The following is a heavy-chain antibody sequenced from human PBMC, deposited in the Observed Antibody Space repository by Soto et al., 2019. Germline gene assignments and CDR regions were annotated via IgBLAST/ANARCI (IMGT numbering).Heavy chain of an antibody. CDR2: IYHSGST. V-gene: IGHV4-30-2*01. J-gene: IGHJ6*04. CDR1: GGSISSGGYS. CDR3: ARVPDV. Sequence: QLQLQESGSGLVKPSQTLSLTCAVSGGSISSGGYSWGWIRQPPGKGLEWIGYIYHSGSTDYKLALRSRVTLSVNRSKNQFSLKPGSLSAPDTAVYYGARVPDVWGKGSTVTDSS.